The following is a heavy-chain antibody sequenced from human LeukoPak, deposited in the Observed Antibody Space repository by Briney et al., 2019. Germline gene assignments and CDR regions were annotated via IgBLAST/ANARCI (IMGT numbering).Heavy chain of an antibody. V-gene: IGHV3-21*01. D-gene: IGHD1-26*01. Sequence: GGSLRLSCAASGFTFSSYSMNWVRQAPGKGLEWVSSISSSSSYIYYADSVKGRFTISRDNAKNLLYLQMNSLRAEDTAVYYCAREESPVVGANLFDYWGQGTLVTVSS. CDR1: GFTFSSYS. CDR3: AREESPVVGANLFDY. J-gene: IGHJ4*02. CDR2: ISSSSSYI.